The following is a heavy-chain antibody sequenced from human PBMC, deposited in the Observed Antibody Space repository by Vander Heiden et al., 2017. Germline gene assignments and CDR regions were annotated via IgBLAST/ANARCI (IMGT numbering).Heavy chain of an antibody. D-gene: IGHD3-10*01. CDR3: AKRGIGGAGSYYTPFDY. CDR1: GFTFSSYA. J-gene: IGHJ4*02. Sequence: EVQLLESGGGLVQPGGSLRLSCAASGFTFSSYAMGWVRQAPGKGLGWVSAISGSGGSTYYADSGKGRFTISRDNSKNTLYLQMNSLRAEDTAVYYCAKRGIGGAGSYYTPFDYWVQGTLVTVS. CDR2: ISGSGGST. V-gene: IGHV3-23*01.